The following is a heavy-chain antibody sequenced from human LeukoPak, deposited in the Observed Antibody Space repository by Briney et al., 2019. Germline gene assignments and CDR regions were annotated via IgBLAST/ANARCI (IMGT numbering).Heavy chain of an antibody. Sequence: LSLTCXISGDSLSTNSVAWNWLRQSPSRGLEWLGRTSYRSKWYNDYAVSVKSRITITPDTSKNQFSLQLNSVTPEDTAVYYCAREAEITRFDYWGQGTLVTVSS. J-gene: IGHJ4*02. D-gene: IGHD5-24*01. CDR2: TSYRSKWYN. CDR1: GDSLSTNSVA. V-gene: IGHV6-1*01. CDR3: AREAEITRFDY.